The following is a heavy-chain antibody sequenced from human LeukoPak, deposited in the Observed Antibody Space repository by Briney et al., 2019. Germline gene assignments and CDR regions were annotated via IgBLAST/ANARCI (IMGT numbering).Heavy chain of an antibody. CDR1: GFTFSSYE. CDR2: ISSSGSTI. CDR3: ARADYDILTGYYRDYGMDV. Sequence: PGGSLRLSCAASGFTFSSYEMNWVRQAPGKGLEWVSYISSSGSTIYYADSVKGRFTISRDNAKNSLYLQMNSLRAEDTAVYYCARADYDILTGYYRDYGMDVWGKGTTVTVSS. J-gene: IGHJ6*04. D-gene: IGHD3-9*01. V-gene: IGHV3-48*03.